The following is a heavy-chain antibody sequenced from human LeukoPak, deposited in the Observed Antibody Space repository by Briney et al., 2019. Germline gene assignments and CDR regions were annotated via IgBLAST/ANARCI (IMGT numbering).Heavy chain of an antibody. CDR1: GFIFSTYA. J-gene: IGHJ4*02. Sequence: PGGSLRLSCAASGFIFSTYAMSWVRQAPGKGLEWVSGISGSASSTYYAESVKGRFTISRDNSKNTLYLQMNSLRADDTAVYYCAKEKRLTRSLYCFDYWGQGTLVTVSS. CDR3: AKEKRLTRSLYCFDY. V-gene: IGHV3-23*01. D-gene: IGHD6-6*01. CDR2: ISGSASST.